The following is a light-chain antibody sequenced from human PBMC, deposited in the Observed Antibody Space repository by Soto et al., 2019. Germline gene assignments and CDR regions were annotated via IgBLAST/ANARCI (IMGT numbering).Light chain of an antibody. V-gene: IGKV3-20*01. CDR1: QSVSSSY. CDR2: GAS. CDR3: QQYGSSPYT. J-gene: IGKJ2*01. Sequence: EIVLTQSPGTLSLSPGERATLSCRASQSVSSSYLAWYQQKPDQAPRLLIYGASSRATGIPDRFSGSGSGTDFTLTISRLEPEDLAVYYCQQYGSSPYTFGRGTKLEI.